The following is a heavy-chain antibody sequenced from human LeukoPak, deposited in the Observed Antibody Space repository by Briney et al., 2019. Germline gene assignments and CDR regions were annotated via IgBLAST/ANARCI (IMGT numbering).Heavy chain of an antibody. D-gene: IGHD1-1*01. J-gene: IGHJ4*02. CDR3: ARDLRGNVHFDY. Sequence: ASVRVSCKASGYTFASHGINWVRQAPGQGLEWMGRITTYNGKTNYGKKFQGRVTMTTDTSTNTVFMELRSLRPDDTAVYYCARDLRGNVHFDYWGQGTLVTVSS. CDR1: GYTFASHG. V-gene: IGHV1-18*01. CDR2: ITTYNGKT.